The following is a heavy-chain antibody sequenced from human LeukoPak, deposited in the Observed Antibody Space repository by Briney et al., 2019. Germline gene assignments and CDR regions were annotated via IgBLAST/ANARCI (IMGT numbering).Heavy chain of an antibody. CDR2: INSDGSST. D-gene: IGHD3-10*01. J-gene: IGHJ6*03. CDR1: GFTFSSYW. CDR3: ARLNTMVRGVTYYYYYMDV. Sequence: GGSLRLSCVASGFTFSSYWMHWVRQAPGKGLVWVSRINSDGSSTSYADSVKGRFTISRDNAKNTLYLQMNSLRAEDTALYYCARLNTMVRGVTYYYYYMDVWGKGTTVTVSS. V-gene: IGHV3-74*01.